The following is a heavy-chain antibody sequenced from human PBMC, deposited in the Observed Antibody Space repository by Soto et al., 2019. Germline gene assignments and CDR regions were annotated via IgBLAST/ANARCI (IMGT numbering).Heavy chain of an antibody. V-gene: IGHV4-30-2*01. D-gene: IGHD6-19*01. CDR1: GGSISGGGYS. CDR3: ARQVGGWAPWYFDY. CDR2: IYHSGST. Sequence: SETLSLTCAVSGGSISGGGYSWSWIRQPPGKGLEWIGYIYHSGSTYYNPSLKSRVTISVDTSKNQFSLKLSSVTAADTAVYYCARQVGGWAPWYFDYWGQGTLVTVSS. J-gene: IGHJ4*02.